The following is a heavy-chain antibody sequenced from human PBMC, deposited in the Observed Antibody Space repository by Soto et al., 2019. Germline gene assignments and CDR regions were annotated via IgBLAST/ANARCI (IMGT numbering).Heavy chain of an antibody. CDR2: IIPIFGTA. Sequence: GASVKVSCKASGGTFSSYAISWVRQAPGQGLEWMGGIIPIFGTANYAQKFQGRVTITADESTSTAYMELSSLRSEDTVVYYCARTRRSQQLYPYYFDYWGQGTLVTVSS. V-gene: IGHV1-69*13. J-gene: IGHJ4*02. CDR1: GGTFSSYA. CDR3: ARTRRSQQLYPYYFDY. D-gene: IGHD6-13*01.